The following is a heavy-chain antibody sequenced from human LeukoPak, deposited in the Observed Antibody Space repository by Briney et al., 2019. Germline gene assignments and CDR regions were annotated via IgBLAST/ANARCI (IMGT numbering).Heavy chain of an antibody. Sequence: GASVKVSCKASGYTFTAYYMHWMRQAPGQGPEWMGWIYPKSGGTNSAQKFQGRVTMTRDTSISTAYMELSRLKFDDTAVYYCARVSTSGYRDWLDPWGQGTLVTVSS. CDR3: ARVSTSGYRDWLDP. CDR1: GYTFTAYY. J-gene: IGHJ5*02. D-gene: IGHD3-9*01. V-gene: IGHV1-2*02. CDR2: IYPKSGGT.